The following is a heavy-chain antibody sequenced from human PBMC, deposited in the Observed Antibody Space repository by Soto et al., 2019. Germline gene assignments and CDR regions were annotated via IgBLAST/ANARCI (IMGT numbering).Heavy chain of an antibody. CDR2: IIPIFGTA. D-gene: IGHD6-19*01. Sequence: ASVKVSCKASGGTFSSYAISWVRQAPGQGLEWMGGIIPIFGTANYAQKFQGRVTITADKSTSTAYMELSSLRSEDTAVYYCARDPGYSSGWYPYYYYGMDVWGQGTTVTVSS. J-gene: IGHJ6*02. CDR1: GGTFSSYA. V-gene: IGHV1-69*06. CDR3: ARDPGYSSGWYPYYYYGMDV.